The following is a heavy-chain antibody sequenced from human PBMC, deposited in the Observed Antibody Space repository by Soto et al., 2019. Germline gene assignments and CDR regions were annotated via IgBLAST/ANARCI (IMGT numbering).Heavy chain of an antibody. Sequence: SVKVSRQASGGTFSSYAISWVRQAPGQGLEWMGGIIPIFGTANYAQKFQGRVTITADESTSTAYMELSSLRSEDTAVYYCARVLPDEPPFDYWGQGTLVTVSS. CDR1: GGTFSSYA. CDR2: IIPIFGTA. J-gene: IGHJ4*02. V-gene: IGHV1-69*13. CDR3: ARVLPDEPPFDY.